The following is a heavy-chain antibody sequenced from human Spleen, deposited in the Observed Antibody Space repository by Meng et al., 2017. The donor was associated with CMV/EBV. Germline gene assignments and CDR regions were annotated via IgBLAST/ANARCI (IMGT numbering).Heavy chain of an antibody. J-gene: IGHJ6*02. Sequence: GESLKISCAASGFTFNGYTMNWVRQAPGKGLEWVASISTSSTYIFYTDSVKGRFTISRDNANSALYLQMDSLRAEDTAVYYCARGVAAAGMTIYYYYGMDVWGQGTTVTVSS. CDR1: GFTFNGYT. CDR3: ARGVAAAGMTIYYYYGMDV. D-gene: IGHD6-13*01. CDR2: ISTSSTYI. V-gene: IGHV3-21*01.